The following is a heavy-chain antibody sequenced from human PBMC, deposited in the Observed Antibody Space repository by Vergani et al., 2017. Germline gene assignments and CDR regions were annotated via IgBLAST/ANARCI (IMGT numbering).Heavy chain of an antibody. CDR3: ARSEYSSSRISGYYYGMDV. CDR1: GGTFSSYA. CDR2: IIPIFGTA. J-gene: IGHJ6*02. Sequence: QVQLVQSGAEVKKPGSSVKVSCKASGGTFSSYAISWVRQAPGQGLEWMGGIIPIFGTANYAQKFQGRVTITADESTSTAYMELSSLRSEDTAVYYCARSEYSSSRISGYYYGMDVWGQGTTVTVSS. V-gene: IGHV1-69*01. D-gene: IGHD6-6*01.